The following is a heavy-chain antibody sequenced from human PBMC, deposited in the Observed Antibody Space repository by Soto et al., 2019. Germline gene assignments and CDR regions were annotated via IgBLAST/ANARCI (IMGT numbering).Heavy chain of an antibody. CDR2: IYHSGST. J-gene: IGHJ4*02. CDR3: ARLGIGWEFPFDY. V-gene: IGHV4-61*08. D-gene: IGHD1-26*01. Sequence: QVQLQESGPGLVKPSETLTLTCIVSGGSVSNDAYYWSWIRQPPGKGLEWIGYIYHSGSTYYNPPLKSRLTISVDTSANQFSLKVSSVTAADTAVYYCARLGIGWEFPFDYWGQGTLVNVSS. CDR1: GGSVSNDAYY.